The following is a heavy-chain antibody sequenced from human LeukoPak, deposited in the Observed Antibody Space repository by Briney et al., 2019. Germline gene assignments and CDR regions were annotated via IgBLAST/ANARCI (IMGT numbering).Heavy chain of an antibody. V-gene: IGHV3-23*01. J-gene: IGHJ3*01. CDR1: GLTVSSNY. D-gene: IGHD3-10*01. CDR3: ARHYGSGTYNAFDV. Sequence: GGSLRLSCAASGLTVSSNYMSWVRQAPGKGLEWVSAISGSGGSTYYADSVKGRFTLSRDNSKNTLYLQMNSLRAEDTAVYYCARHYGSGTYNAFDVWGQGTMVTVSS. CDR2: ISGSGGST.